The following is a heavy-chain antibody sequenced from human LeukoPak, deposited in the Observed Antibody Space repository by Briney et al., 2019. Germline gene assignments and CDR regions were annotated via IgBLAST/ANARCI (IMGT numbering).Heavy chain of an antibody. CDR2: ISGSGSST. D-gene: IGHD6-19*01. J-gene: IGHJ4*02. CDR3: AKGVAVASPYYFDY. V-gene: IGHV3-23*01. CDR1: GFTFTSYA. Sequence: GGSLRLSCAASGFTFTSYAMSWIRQAPGKGLEWVSPISGSGSSTYYADSVKGRFTISRDNSKNTLYLQMNSLRAEDTAVYYCAKGVAVASPYYFDYWGQGTLVTVSS.